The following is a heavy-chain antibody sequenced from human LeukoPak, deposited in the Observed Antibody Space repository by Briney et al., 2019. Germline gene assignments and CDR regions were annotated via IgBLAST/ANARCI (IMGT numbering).Heavy chain of an antibody. D-gene: IGHD3-22*01. Sequence: GGSLRLSCAASAFTFDDYAMHWVRQAPGKGLELVSGISWDSGSIAYVDSVKGRLTISRDNAKNSLYLQMSSLRPEDMALYYCAKAVSSSYYDSSGSYSAFDIWGQGTMVTVSS. CDR1: AFTFDDYA. J-gene: IGHJ3*02. CDR3: AKAVSSSYYDSSGSYSAFDI. CDR2: ISWDSGSI. V-gene: IGHV3-9*03.